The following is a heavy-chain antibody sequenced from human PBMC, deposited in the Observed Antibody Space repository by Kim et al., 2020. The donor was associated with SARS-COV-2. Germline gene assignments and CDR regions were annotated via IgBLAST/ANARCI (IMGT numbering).Heavy chain of an antibody. D-gene: IGHD2-2*01. Sequence: GGSLRLSCAASGFTFSSYGMHWVRQAPGKGLEWVAVIWYDGSNKYYADSVKDRFTISRDNSKNTLYLQMNSLRAEDTAVYYCARVPSTEAGRIDYWGQGTLVTVSS. CDR1: GFTFSSYG. J-gene: IGHJ4*02. V-gene: IGHV3-33*01. CDR2: IWYDGSNK. CDR3: ARVPSTEAGRIDY.